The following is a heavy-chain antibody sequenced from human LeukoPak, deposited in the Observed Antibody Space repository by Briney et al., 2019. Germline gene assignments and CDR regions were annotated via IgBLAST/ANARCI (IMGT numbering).Heavy chain of an antibody. CDR2: INHSGST. Sequence: SETLSLTCAVYGGSFSGYYWSWIRQPPGKGLEWIGEINHSGSTNYNPSLKSRVTISVDTSKDQFSLKLSSVTAADTAVYYCARGYDSSGYLYYYYYMDVWGKGTTVTVSS. J-gene: IGHJ6*03. CDR3: ARGYDSSGYLYYYYYMDV. CDR1: GGSFSGYY. V-gene: IGHV4-34*01. D-gene: IGHD3-22*01.